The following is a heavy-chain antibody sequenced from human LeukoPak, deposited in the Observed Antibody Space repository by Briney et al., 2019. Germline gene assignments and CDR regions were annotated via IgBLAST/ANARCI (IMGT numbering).Heavy chain of an antibody. CDR1: GFTFSSYS. D-gene: IGHD1-26*01. CDR2: ISSSSSYI. J-gene: IGHJ4*02. CDR3: AREWGSYSRGGDY. Sequence: SGGSLRLSCAASGFTFSSYSMNWVRQAPGKGLEWVSSISSSSSYIYYTDSVKGRFTISRDNAKNSLYLQMNSLRAEDTAVYFCAREWGSYSRGGDYWGQGTLVTVSS. V-gene: IGHV3-21*01.